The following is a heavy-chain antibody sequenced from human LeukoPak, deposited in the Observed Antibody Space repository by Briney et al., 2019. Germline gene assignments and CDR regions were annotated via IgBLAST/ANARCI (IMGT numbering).Heavy chain of an antibody. CDR1: GFTFGNYG. D-gene: IGHD5-24*01. Sequence: GGSLRLSCAASGFTFGNYGMSWVRQPPGKGLGWVSSISGSGGTTYYADSVKGRFTISRDNSKNTLYLQMNSLRAEDTALYYCARVEMATTDDAFDIWGQGTKVTVSS. J-gene: IGHJ3*02. CDR2: ISGSGGTT. CDR3: ARVEMATTDDAFDI. V-gene: IGHV3-23*01.